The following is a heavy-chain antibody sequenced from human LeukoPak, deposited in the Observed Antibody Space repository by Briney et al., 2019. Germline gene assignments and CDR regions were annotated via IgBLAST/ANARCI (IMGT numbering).Heavy chain of an antibody. V-gene: IGHV6-1*01. J-gene: IGHJ4*02. CDR2: TYYRSKWYY. CDR1: GDKVSSNDGA. D-gene: IGHD6-19*01. CDR3: ASGWSLHS. Sequence: SQTYSLTCTISGDKVSSNDGAWNWVMHSPSKGLGWLGRTYYRSKWYYDYAVSLKSRITIIPDASKNQFSLQLNSVTPDDTALYYCASGWSLHSWGQGTLVTVSS.